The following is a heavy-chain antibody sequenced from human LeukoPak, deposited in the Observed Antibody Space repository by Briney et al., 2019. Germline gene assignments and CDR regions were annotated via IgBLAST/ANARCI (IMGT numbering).Heavy chain of an antibody. CDR3: ARDMYYDILTGYHPNGAFDI. D-gene: IGHD3-9*01. CDR2: IYYSGST. J-gene: IGHJ3*02. V-gene: IGHV4-59*01. Sequence: SETLFLTCTVSGGSISSYYWSWIRQPPGKGLEWIGYIYYSGSTNYNPSLKSRVTISVDTSKNQFSLKLSSVTAADTAVYYCARDMYYDILTGYHPNGAFDIWGQGTMVTVSS. CDR1: GGSISSYY.